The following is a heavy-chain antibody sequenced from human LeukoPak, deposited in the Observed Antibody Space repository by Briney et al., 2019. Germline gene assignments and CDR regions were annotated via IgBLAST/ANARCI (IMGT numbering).Heavy chain of an antibody. CDR1: GYSISSGYY. CDR2: IYHSGST. J-gene: IGHJ6*02. CDR3: ARGRDV. Sequence: PSETLSLTCAVSGYSISSGYYWGWIRQPPGKGLEWIGSIYHSGSTNYNPSLKSRVTMSVDTSKNQFSLKLSSVTAADTAVYYCARGRDVWGQGTTVTVSS. V-gene: IGHV4-38-2*01.